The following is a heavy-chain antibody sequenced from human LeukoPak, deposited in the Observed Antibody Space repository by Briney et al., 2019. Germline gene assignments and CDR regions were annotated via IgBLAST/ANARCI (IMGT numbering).Heavy chain of an antibody. CDR3: ARGASGGTGDWFDL. Sequence: ASVTVSCTASGYTLTSYNMHWVRQAPGQGLEWMGIINPSGGSTSYAQRFQGRLTVSRDTSTSTVYMELSSLTSEDTAAYYCARGASGGTGDWFDLWGQGTLVTVSS. V-gene: IGHV1-46*01. CDR2: INPSGGST. CDR1: GYTLTSYN. J-gene: IGHJ5*02. D-gene: IGHD3-10*01.